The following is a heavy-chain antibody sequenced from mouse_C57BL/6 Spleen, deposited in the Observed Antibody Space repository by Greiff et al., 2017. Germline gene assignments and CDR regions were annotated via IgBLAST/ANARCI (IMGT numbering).Heavy chain of an antibody. CDR2: IYPGDGDT. CDR3: ARDACWYFDV. CDR1: GYAFSSYW. J-gene: IGHJ1*03. Sequence: VNLVESGAELVKPGASVKISCKASGYAFSSYWMNWVKQRPGKGLEWIGQIYPGDGDTNYNGKFKGKATLTADKSSSTAYMQLSSLTSEDSAVYFCARDACWYFDVWGTGTTVTVSS. V-gene: IGHV1-80*01.